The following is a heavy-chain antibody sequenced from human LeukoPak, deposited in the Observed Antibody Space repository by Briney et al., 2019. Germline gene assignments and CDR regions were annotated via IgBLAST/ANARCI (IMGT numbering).Heavy chain of an antibody. Sequence: LRTLCLTSTVSVVPPSSGDYYCSWIRQPPGKDLEWIRSIYYSGSTSYHPSLNSRVTIQVDTSKNQSSLKLRSLTAAGTSVTYRARASSTRLYLFYWGEGTVVSVSS. V-gene: IGHV4-30-4*08. J-gene: IGHJ4*02. CDR2: IYYSGST. CDR3: ARASSTRLYLFY. D-gene: IGHD2-2*01. CDR1: VVPPSSGDYY.